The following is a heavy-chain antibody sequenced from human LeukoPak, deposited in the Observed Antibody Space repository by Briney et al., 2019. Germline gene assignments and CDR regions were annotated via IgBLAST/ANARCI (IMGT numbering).Heavy chain of an antibody. D-gene: IGHD1-26*01. Sequence: GGSLRLSCAASGFTFSSYAMHWVRQAPGKGLEWVAVISYDGSNKYYADSVKGRFTISRDNSKNTLYLQMNSLRAEDTAVYYCARDRDWRELLEIDYWGQGTLVTVSS. CDR1: GFTFSSYA. J-gene: IGHJ4*02. V-gene: IGHV3-30-3*01. CDR2: ISYDGSNK. CDR3: ARDRDWRELLEIDY.